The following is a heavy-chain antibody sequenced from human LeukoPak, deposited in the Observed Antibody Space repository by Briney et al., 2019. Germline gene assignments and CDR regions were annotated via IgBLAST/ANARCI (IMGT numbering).Heavy chain of an antibody. CDR3: ARDTAAAGTWLGN. V-gene: IGHV1-2*02. CDR1: GDTFTGYY. CDR2: INPNSGGT. J-gene: IGHJ4*02. D-gene: IGHD6-13*01. Sequence: ASVKVSCKASGDTFTGYYMHWVRQAPGQGLEWMGWINPNSGGTNYAQKFQGRVTMTRDTSISTAYMELSRLRSDDTAVYYCARDTAAAGTWLGNWGQGTLVTVSS.